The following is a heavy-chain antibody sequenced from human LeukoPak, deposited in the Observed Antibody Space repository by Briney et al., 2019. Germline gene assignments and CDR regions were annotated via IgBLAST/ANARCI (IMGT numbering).Heavy chain of an antibody. CDR2: LYSEGGRT. V-gene: IGHV3-74*01. CDR3: SRGLGQPVDS. D-gene: IGHD6-6*01. J-gene: IGHJ4*02. Sequence: GGSLRLSCVGSGFIFRNDWMHWVRQAPGEGLVWVSRLYSEGGRTYYADSVKGRFTISRDNAKNTLYLQMNSLTVEGTAVYYCSRGLGQPVDSWGQGTLVTVSS. CDR1: GFIFRNDW.